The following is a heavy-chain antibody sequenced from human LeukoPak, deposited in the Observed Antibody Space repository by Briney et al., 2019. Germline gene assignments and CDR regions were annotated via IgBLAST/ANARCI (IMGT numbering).Heavy chain of an antibody. CDR3: TKGDSGWYPIDY. V-gene: IGHV3-23*01. CDR2: IDETGTRT. CDR1: GFTFGSHG. Sequence: GGSLRLSCAASGFTFGSHGMSWVRRTPGRGLEWVTTIDETGTRTHYADSVKGRFTISRDNSRNTLYLQMNSLRVEGTAIYFCTKGDSGWYPIDYWGQGTLVTVSS. D-gene: IGHD6-19*01. J-gene: IGHJ4*02.